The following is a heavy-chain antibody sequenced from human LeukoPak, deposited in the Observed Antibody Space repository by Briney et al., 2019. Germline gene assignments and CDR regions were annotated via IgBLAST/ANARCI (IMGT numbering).Heavy chain of an antibody. CDR3: ARDQDIVLMVYAAYFDY. D-gene: IGHD2-8*01. CDR1: GYTFTSYG. V-gene: IGHV1-18*01. Sequence: AASVKVSCTASGYTFTSYGISWVRQAPGQGLEWMGWISAYNGNTNYAQKLQGRVTMTTDTSTSTAYMELRSLRSDDTAVYYCARDQDIVLMVYAAYFDYWGQGTLVTVSS. J-gene: IGHJ4*02. CDR2: ISAYNGNT.